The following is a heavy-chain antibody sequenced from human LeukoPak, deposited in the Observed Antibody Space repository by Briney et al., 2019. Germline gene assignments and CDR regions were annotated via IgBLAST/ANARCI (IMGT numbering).Heavy chain of an antibody. J-gene: IGHJ6*03. CDR2: LYPGVGT. Sequence: SETLPLTCTVSGGPIFSYYWRCIRHTAGERLEWIGRLYPGVGTDYNPSLKSRVTMSVDTSKKQFALKLSAVTAADTAVYYCARLKFYDSTGYSPGHYMDVWGKGTTVTVSS. CDR1: GGPIFSYY. CDR3: ARLKFYDSTGYSPGHYMDV. V-gene: IGHV4-4*07. D-gene: IGHD3-22*01.